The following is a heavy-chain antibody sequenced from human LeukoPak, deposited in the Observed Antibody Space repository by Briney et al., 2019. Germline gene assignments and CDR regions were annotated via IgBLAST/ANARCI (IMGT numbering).Heavy chain of an antibody. CDR2: ISGSGGST. CDR1: GFTFSSYA. D-gene: IGHD3-3*01. V-gene: IGHV3-23*01. Sequence: GGSLRLSCAASGFTFSSYAMSWVRQAPGKGLEWVSAISGSGGSTYYADSVKGRFTISRDNSKNTLYLQMNSLRAEDTAVYYVFGLEASWSGYRREDYWGQGTLVTVSS. CDR3: FGLEASWSGYRREDY. J-gene: IGHJ4*02.